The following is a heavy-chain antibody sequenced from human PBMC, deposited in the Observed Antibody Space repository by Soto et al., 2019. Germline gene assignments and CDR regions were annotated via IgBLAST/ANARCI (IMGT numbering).Heavy chain of an antibody. CDR2: IIPIFGTA. CDR3: ASRGGYYDSSGRYGMDV. Sequence: RASVKVSCKASGGTFSSYAISWVRQAPGQGLEWMGGIIPIFGTANYAQKFQGRVTITADESTSTAYMELSSLRSEDTAVYYCASRGGYYDSSGRYGMDVWAQRTTVTVSS. CDR1: GGTFSSYA. J-gene: IGHJ6*02. D-gene: IGHD3-22*01. V-gene: IGHV1-69*13.